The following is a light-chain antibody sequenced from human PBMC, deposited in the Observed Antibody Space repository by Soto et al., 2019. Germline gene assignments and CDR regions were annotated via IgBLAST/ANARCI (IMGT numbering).Light chain of an antibody. CDR2: DAS. J-gene: IGKJ1*01. CDR1: QSVSSY. CDR3: QQYHTSPRT. V-gene: IGKV3-20*01. Sequence: EIVITQSKDPKSVSPGERVTLSGRASQSVSSYLAWYQQKPGQAPRLLIYDASIRATGIPDRFSGSGSGTDFTLTISRLEPEDFALYYGQQYHTSPRTFGQGTKVDIK.